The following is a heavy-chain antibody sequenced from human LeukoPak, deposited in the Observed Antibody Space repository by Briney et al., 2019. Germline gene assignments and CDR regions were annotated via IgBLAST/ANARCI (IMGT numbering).Heavy chain of an antibody. D-gene: IGHD7-27*01. V-gene: IGHV3-7*01. CDR3: ARDLNWETY. CDR2: IKTDGSQI. Sequence: GGSLRLSCVASGYTFSNYWMTWVRQAPGKGLEWVANIKTDGSQIYYADSVKGRFTISRDNAKNSLYLQMNGLRAEDTAVYYCARDLNWETYWGQGTLVSVSS. CDR1: GYTFSNYW. J-gene: IGHJ4*02.